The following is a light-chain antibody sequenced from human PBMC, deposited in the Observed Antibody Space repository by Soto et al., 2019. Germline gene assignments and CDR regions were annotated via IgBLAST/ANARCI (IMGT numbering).Light chain of an antibody. Sequence: DIQLTQSPSFLSVSVGERATITCRASQGTSSYLAWYQQKPGRAPKLLIYDASSLESGVPSRFSGSGSGTEFTLTISSLQPDDFATYYCQQYNSYSTFGQGTKVDIK. CDR1: QGTSSY. J-gene: IGKJ1*01. CDR2: DAS. V-gene: IGKV1-5*01. CDR3: QQYNSYST.